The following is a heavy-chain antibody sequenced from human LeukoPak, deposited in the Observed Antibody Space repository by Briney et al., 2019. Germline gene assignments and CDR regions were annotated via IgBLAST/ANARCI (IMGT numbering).Heavy chain of an antibody. D-gene: IGHD6-19*01. CDR3: ARCSGWAFKN. CDR2: ISGSGGST. CDR1: GFTFSSYG. Sequence: GGSLRLSCAASGFTFSSYGMSWVRQAPGKGLEWVSAISGSGGSTYYADSVKGRFTISRDNSKNTLYLQMDSLRAEDTAIYYCARCSGWAFKNWGQGALVTVSS. V-gene: IGHV3-23*01. J-gene: IGHJ4*02.